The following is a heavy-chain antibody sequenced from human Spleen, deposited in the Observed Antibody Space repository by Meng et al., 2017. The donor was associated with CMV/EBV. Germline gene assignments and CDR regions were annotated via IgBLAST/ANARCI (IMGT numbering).Heavy chain of an antibody. CDR3: ARDWGSGYSSGWHPYAMDV. V-gene: IGHV1-18*01. D-gene: IGHD6-19*01. Sequence: ASVKVSCKASGYKFSNSGITWVRQAPGQGLEWMGWISALNGDTRYAQRLQDRVTMTSDTASSTAYREVRSLRSDDTAVYYCARDWGSGYSSGWHPYAMDVWGQGTTVTVSS. CDR2: ISALNGDT. CDR1: GYKFSNSG. J-gene: IGHJ6*02.